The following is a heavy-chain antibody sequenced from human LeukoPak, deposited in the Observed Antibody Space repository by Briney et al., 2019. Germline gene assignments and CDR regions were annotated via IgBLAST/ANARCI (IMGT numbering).Heavy chain of an antibody. J-gene: IGHJ6*04. CDR2: FIPILGTA. D-gene: IGHD3-3*01. Sequence: GASVKVSCKSSGGTFSDYAYNCVRQAPGHGLEWMGVFIPILGTANSTQNFQDRVTITADLPTNTAYLELTSLRTEDTAVYFCAGIPVFGVVLHQVPVWGKGTTVTVSS. CDR3: AGIPVFGVVLHQVPV. CDR1: GGTFSDYA. V-gene: IGHV1-69*10.